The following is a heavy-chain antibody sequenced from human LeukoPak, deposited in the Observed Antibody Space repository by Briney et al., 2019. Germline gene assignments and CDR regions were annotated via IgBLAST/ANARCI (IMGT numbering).Heavy chain of an antibody. CDR1: GGTFSSYA. J-gene: IGHJ4*02. V-gene: IGHV1-69*13. CDR2: IIPIFGTA. Sequence: SVTVSCTASGGTFSSYAISWVRQAPGQGLEWMGGIIPIFGTANYAQKFQGRVTITADESTSTAYMELSSLRSEDTAVYYCARDPLYSSGWSYFDYWGQGTLVTVSS. CDR3: ARDPLYSSGWSYFDY. D-gene: IGHD6-19*01.